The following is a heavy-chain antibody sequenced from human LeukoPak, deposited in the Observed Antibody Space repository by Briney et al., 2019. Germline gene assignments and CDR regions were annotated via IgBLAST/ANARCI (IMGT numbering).Heavy chain of an antibody. V-gene: IGHV4-59*02. J-gene: IGHJ4*02. Sequence: SETLSLTCSVSGGSVSGYYWSWIRQPPGKGLEWIGYIYDSGSTNYNPSLKSRVTISSDTSKNQFSLKLSSVTAADTAVFYCARVSYYYDSSGYYMYYFDYWGQGTLVTVSS. D-gene: IGHD3-22*01. CDR3: ARVSYYYDSSGYYMYYFDY. CDR1: GGSVSGYY. CDR2: IYDSGST.